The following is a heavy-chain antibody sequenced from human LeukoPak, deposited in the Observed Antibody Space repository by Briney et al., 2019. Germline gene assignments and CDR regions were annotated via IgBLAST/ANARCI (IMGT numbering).Heavy chain of an antibody. Sequence: GGSLRLSCAAAGFIFSNNAMTWVRQAPGKGLEWVSSITASGDRTFNADSVKGRFTISRDNSKNTLYLLMNSLRAEDTALYYCARSTAASASDYWGQGSLVTVSS. CDR2: ITASGDRT. CDR3: ARSTAASASDY. V-gene: IGHV3-23*01. J-gene: IGHJ4*02. D-gene: IGHD6-13*01. CDR1: GFIFSNNA.